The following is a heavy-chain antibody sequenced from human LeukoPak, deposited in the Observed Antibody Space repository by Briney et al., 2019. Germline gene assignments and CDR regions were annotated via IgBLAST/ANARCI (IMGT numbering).Heavy chain of an antibody. CDR3: AVDGGYNRFDP. V-gene: IGHV3-7*04. Sequence: GGSLRLSCAASGFTFSSYWMSWVRQAPGKGLEWVANMNEDGSVKNYVVSVKGRLTISRDNAKSSLYLQMNSLRAEDTAVYYCAVDGGYNRFDPWGQGTVVTVPS. J-gene: IGHJ5*02. CDR1: GFTFSSYW. CDR2: MNEDGSVK. D-gene: IGHD3-16*01.